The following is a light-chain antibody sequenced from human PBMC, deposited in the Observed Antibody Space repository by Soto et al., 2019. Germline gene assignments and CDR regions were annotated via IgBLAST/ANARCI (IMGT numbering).Light chain of an antibody. CDR3: QQRSNWPPT. CDR1: QSVSNF. CDR2: ETD. J-gene: IGKJ2*01. Sequence: EIVLTQSPATLSLSPGETATLSCRASQSVSNFLAWYQQKPGQAPRLLIYETDHRATGIPDRFSGSGSGTDLALTIPSLEPEDFAVYRCQQRSNWPPTFGQGSK. V-gene: IGKV3-11*01.